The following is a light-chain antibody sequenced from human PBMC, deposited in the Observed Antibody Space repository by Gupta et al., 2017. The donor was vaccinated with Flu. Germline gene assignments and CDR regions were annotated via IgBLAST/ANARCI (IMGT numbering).Light chain of an antibody. CDR1: QSISSW. J-gene: IGKJ1*01. CDR2: RAS. Sequence: DIPMTHAPSILSASVGDRVTITCRASQSISSWLAWYQQKPGKAPKLLIYRASSLESGVPSRFSGSGSGTEFTLTISGLQPDDFATYYCQHNNSSSWTFGQGTKVEV. V-gene: IGKV1-5*03. CDR3: QHNNSSSWT.